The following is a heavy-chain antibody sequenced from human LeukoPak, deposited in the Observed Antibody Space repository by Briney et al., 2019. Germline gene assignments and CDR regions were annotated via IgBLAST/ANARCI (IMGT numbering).Heavy chain of an antibody. CDR1: GYSFTSYW. Sequence: GESLKISCKGSGYSFTSYWIGWVRQMPGKGLEWMGIIFPGDSTTIHSPSFQGQVTISADKSINTAYLQWSSLKASDTAIYYCARRSNWSFRGDGNWFDPWGQGTLITVSS. V-gene: IGHV5-51*01. CDR2: IFPGDSTT. D-gene: IGHD6-13*01. J-gene: IGHJ5*02. CDR3: ARRSNWSFRGDGNWFDP.